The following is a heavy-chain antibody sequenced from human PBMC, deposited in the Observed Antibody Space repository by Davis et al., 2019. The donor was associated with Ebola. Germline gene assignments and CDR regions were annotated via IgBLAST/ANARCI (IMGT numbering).Heavy chain of an antibody. Sequence: PSETLSLTCTVSGGSISSSSYYWGWIRQPPGKGLEWIGYIYYSGSTYYNPSLKSRVTISVDTSKNQFSLKLSSVTAADTAVYYCARGGIVVVPAASTIFDYWGQGTLVTVSS. CDR3: ARGGIVVVPAASTIFDY. J-gene: IGHJ4*02. CDR2: IYYSGST. D-gene: IGHD2-2*01. V-gene: IGHV4-30-4*08. CDR1: GGSISSSSYY.